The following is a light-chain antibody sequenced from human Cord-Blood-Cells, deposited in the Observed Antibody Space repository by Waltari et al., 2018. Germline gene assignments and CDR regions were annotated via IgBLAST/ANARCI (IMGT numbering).Light chain of an antibody. Sequence: EIVMTQSPATLSVSTGERATLSCRASQGVSRNLAWYQQKPGQAPRLLIYGASTRATGIPARFSGSWSGTEFTLTISSLQSEDFAVYYCQQYNNWPLTFGGGTKVEIK. CDR1: QGVSRN. J-gene: IGKJ4*01. CDR3: QQYNNWPLT. V-gene: IGKV3-15*01. CDR2: GAS.